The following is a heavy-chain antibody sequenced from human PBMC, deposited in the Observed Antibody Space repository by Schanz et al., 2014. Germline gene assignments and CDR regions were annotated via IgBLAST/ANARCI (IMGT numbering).Heavy chain of an antibody. Sequence: EVQLLESGGRLVQPGGSLRLSCTVSGFTVNNYAMNWVRQAPGRGLEWVSGITRQGTTYYGDFVRGRFSISRDLSSNTLYLQMNSLRAEDTAVYYCARDGAGRAPDAFDIWGRGTIVTVSS. V-gene: IGHV3-23*01. CDR3: ARDGAGRAPDAFDI. D-gene: IGHD1-26*01. CDR2: ITRQGTT. CDR1: GFTVNNYA. J-gene: IGHJ3*02.